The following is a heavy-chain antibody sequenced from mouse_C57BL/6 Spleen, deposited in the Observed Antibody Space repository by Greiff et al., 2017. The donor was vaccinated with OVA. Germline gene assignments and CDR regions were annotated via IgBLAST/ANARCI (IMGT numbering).Heavy chain of an antibody. CDR3: ARGGDYDGFDY. Sequence: EVHLVESGGGLVKPGGSLKLSCAASGFTFSSYAMPWVRQTPEQRLEWVATISDGGSYTYYPDNVKGRSTISRDNAKNNLYLQMSHLKSEDTAMYYCARGGDYDGFDYWGQGTTLTVSS. CDR2: ISDGGSYT. V-gene: IGHV5-4*01. CDR1: GFTFSSYA. D-gene: IGHD2-4*01. J-gene: IGHJ2*01.